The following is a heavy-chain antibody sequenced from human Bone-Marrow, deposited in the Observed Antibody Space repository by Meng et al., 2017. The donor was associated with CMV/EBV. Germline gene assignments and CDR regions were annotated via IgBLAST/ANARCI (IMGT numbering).Heavy chain of an antibody. J-gene: IGHJ4*02. CDR1: GFSFNRYP. Sequence: GGSLRPSCSTSGFSFNRYPMLWVRQAPGKGLEWVAITSADGNIEYYADSLKGRFTISRDNAKNTLYLEMNSLGVEDTAVFYCARAGYYDSSGYHPPGHWGQGTLVTVSS. V-gene: IGHV3-30-3*01. CDR3: ARAGYYDSSGYHPPGH. CDR2: TSADGNIE. D-gene: IGHD3-22*01.